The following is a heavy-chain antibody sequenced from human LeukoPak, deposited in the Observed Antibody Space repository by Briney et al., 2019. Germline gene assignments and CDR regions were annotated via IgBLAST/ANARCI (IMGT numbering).Heavy chain of an antibody. V-gene: IGHV1-46*01. CDR3: ARWGASDY. CDR1: GYTFSSYY. Sequence: ASVKVSCKAPGYTFSSYYIHWVRQAPGQGLEWMGIINPGGGSTSYAQKFQGRVTMTRDTSSSTVYMELSSLRSEDTAVYYCARWGASDYWGQGTLVTVSS. CDR2: INPGGGST. J-gene: IGHJ4*02. D-gene: IGHD3-16*01.